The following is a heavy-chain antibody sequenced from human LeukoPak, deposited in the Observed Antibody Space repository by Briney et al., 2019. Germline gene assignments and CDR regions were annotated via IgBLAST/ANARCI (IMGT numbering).Heavy chain of an antibody. CDR3: AREISDAILTGYYIGYHWFDP. CDR2: ISSSSSYI. V-gene: IGHV3-21*01. Sequence: PGGSLRLSCAASGFTFSSYSMNWVRQAPGKGLEWVSSISSSSSYIYYADSVKGRFTISRDNAKNSLYLQMNSLRAEDTAVYYCAREISDAILTGYYIGYHWFDPWGQGTLVTVSS. D-gene: IGHD3-9*01. CDR1: GFTFSSYS. J-gene: IGHJ5*02.